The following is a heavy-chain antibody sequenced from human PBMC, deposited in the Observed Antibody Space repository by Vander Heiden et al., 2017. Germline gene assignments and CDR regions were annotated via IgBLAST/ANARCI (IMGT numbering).Heavy chain of an antibody. Sequence: EVQLLESGGGLVQPGGSLRLSCAASGFTFSSYAMSWVRQAPGKGLEWVSAISGSGGSTYYADSVKGRFTISRDNSKNTLYLQMNSLRAEDTVVYYCTDCSSTSCLNWFDPRGQGTLVTVSS. CDR2: ISGSGGST. CDR1: GFTFSSYA. J-gene: IGHJ5*02. D-gene: IGHD2-2*01. V-gene: IGHV3-23*01. CDR3: TDCSSTSCLNWFDP.